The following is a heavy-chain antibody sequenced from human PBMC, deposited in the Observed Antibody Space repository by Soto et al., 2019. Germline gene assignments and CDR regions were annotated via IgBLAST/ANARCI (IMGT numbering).Heavy chain of an antibody. J-gene: IGHJ4*02. V-gene: IGHV4-34*01. CDR3: ARGVDSWSGYLF. CDR1: GGSFDGYY. D-gene: IGHD3-3*01. CDR2: IHHSRST. Sequence: SDTLSLTCPLYGGSFDGYYWCWIRQPPGKGLERIGEIHHSRSTKYNPSLKSRVSLSVETSTKQFSLKMTSMTAADRGVYYCARGVDSWSGYLFWGQGTPVTVS.